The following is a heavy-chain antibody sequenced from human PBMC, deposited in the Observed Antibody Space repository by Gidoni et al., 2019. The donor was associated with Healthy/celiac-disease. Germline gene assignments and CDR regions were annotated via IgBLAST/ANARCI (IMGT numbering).Heavy chain of an antibody. CDR1: GGTFSSYA. J-gene: IGHJ5*02. Sequence: QVQLVQSGAEVKKPGSSVKVSCKASGGTFSSYAISWVRQAPGQGLEWMGGIIPIFGTANYAQKFQGRVTITADKSTSTAYMELSSLRSEDTAVYYCARDGGGEYSSSSRWFDPWGQGTLVTVSS. CDR2: IIPIFGTA. D-gene: IGHD6-6*01. V-gene: IGHV1-69*06. CDR3: ARDGGGEYSSSSRWFDP.